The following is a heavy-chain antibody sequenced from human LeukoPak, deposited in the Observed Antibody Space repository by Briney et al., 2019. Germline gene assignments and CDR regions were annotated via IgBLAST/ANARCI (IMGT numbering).Heavy chain of an antibody. V-gene: IGHV4-34*01. D-gene: IGHD6-19*01. CDR3: ARGGYSSGWALGDYYYYYGMDV. Sequence: SETLSLTCSVYGGSFSGYYWSWIRQPPGKGLEWFGEINHSGSTNYNPSLKSRVTISVDTSKNQFSLKLSSVTAADTAVYYCARGGYSSGWALGDYYYYYGMDVWGQGTTVTVSS. J-gene: IGHJ6*02. CDR2: INHSGST. CDR1: GGSFSGYY.